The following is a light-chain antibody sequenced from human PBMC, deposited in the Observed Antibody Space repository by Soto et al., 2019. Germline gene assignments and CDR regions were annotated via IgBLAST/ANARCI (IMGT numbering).Light chain of an antibody. Sequence: ETVLTQSPATLSLSPGERATLSCRASQSFSSYLAWYQQKPGQAPRLLIYDASNRATGIPARFSGSGSGTDFTLTISSLEPEDFAVYYCQQRSNWPPITFGQGTRREIK. J-gene: IGKJ5*01. V-gene: IGKV3-11*01. CDR1: QSFSSY. CDR2: DAS. CDR3: QQRSNWPPIT.